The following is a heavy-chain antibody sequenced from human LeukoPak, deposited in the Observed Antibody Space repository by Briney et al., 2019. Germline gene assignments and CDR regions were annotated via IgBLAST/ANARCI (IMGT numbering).Heavy chain of an antibody. V-gene: IGHV3-21*04. CDR3: AKTRPLDSSSWSHGDY. CDR1: GLTFSRYS. D-gene: IGHD6-13*01. J-gene: IGHJ4*02. CDR2: FTGGSDYI. Sequence: GGSLRLSGAASGLTFSRYSVNWVRQAPGKGLEWVSCFTGGSDYIFYADSVRGRFTISRDNAKNSLYLQMNSLRAEDTAVYYRAKTRPLDSSSWSHGDYWGQGTLVTVSS.